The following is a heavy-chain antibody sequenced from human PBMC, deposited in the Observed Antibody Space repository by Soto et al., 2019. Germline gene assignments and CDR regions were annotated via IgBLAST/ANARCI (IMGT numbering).Heavy chain of an antibody. J-gene: IGHJ4*02. D-gene: IGHD5-18*01. V-gene: IGHV4-4*02. CDR2: ISHSGNT. Sequence: SETLSLTCTVSGGSISSGNWWSWVRQSPRKGLEWIGEISHSGNTNHNPSLKSRVTISIDKSKNQFSLKLTSVTAADMAVYYCASHRGNTYGPYDYWGQGTLVTVSS. CDR3: ASHRGNTYGPYDY. CDR1: GGSISSGNW.